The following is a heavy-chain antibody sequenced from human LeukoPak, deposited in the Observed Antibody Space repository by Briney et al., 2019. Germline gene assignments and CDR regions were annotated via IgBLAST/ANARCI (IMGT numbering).Heavy chain of an antibody. J-gene: IGHJ6*02. CDR3: ARDIAPGYSSGWYSFSKLRLDYGMDV. Sequence: GGSLRLSCAASGFTFSSYAMHWVRQAPGKGLEWVAVISYDGSNKYYADSVKGRFTISRDNSKNTLYLQMNSLRAEDTAVYYCARDIAPGYSSGWYSFSKLRLDYGMDVWGQGTTVTVSS. V-gene: IGHV3-30-3*01. CDR1: GFTFSSYA. D-gene: IGHD6-19*01. CDR2: ISYDGSNK.